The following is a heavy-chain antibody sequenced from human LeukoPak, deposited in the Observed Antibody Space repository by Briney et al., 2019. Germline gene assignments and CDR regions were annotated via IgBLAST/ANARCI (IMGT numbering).Heavy chain of an antibody. CDR1: GFTFSSYG. Sequence: GRSLRLSCAASGFTFSSYGMSWVRQAPGKGLEWVSAISGSGGSTYYADSVKGRFTISRDNSKNTLYLQMNGLRAEDTAVYYCAKDLVITMIVVASPDAFDIWGQGTMVTVSS. J-gene: IGHJ3*02. CDR3: AKDLVITMIVVASPDAFDI. D-gene: IGHD3-22*01. CDR2: ISGSGGST. V-gene: IGHV3-23*01.